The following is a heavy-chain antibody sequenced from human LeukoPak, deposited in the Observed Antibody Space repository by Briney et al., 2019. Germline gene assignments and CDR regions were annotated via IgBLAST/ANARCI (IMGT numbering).Heavy chain of an antibody. CDR2: ISSSSSYI. CDR3: ASFDYGGSYYFDY. CDR1: GFTFSSYS. V-gene: IGHV3-21*01. Sequence: GGSLRLSCAASGFTFSSYSMNWVRQAPGKGLEWVSSISSSSSYIYYADSVKGRFTISRDNAKNSLYLQMNSLRAEDTAVYYCASFDYGGSYYFDYWGQGTLVTVST. J-gene: IGHJ4*02. D-gene: IGHD4-23*01.